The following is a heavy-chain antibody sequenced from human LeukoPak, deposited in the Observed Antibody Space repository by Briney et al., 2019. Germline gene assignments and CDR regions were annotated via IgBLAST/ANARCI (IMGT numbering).Heavy chain of an antibody. CDR1: GGSISSYY. CDR2: IYYSGST. V-gene: IGHV4-59*01. CDR3: ARSRGYFDY. Sequence: KPSETLSLTCTVSGGSISSYYWSWIRQPPGKGLEWIGYIYYSGSTNYNPSLKSRVTISVDTSKNQFPLKLSSVTAADTALYYCARSRGYFDYWGQGTLVTVSS. J-gene: IGHJ4*02. D-gene: IGHD6-13*01.